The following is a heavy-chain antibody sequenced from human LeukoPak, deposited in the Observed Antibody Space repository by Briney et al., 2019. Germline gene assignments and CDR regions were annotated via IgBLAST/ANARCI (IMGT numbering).Heavy chain of an antibody. Sequence: GGSLRLSCAASGFTFSSYGMSWVRQAPGKGLVWVSRINSDGSSTSYADSVKGRFTISRDNAKNTLYLQMNSLRAEDTAVYYCARGTNSGSYYEYYYYYYMDVWGKGTTVTVSS. CDR1: GFTFSSYG. V-gene: IGHV3-74*01. CDR3: ARGTNSGSYYEYYYYYYMDV. CDR2: INSDGSST. D-gene: IGHD1-26*01. J-gene: IGHJ6*03.